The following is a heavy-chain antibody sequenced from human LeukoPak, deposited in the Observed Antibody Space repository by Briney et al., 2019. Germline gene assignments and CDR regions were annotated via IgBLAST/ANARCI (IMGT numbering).Heavy chain of an antibody. Sequence: GASVKVSCKASGYSFTTYNINWVRQAPGQGLEWMGWMSTNSANSGYAQKFLGRATMTGDSSMSTAYLELSSLGSEDTAVYYCARGGFIYGYSYFDYWGQGTLVTVSS. D-gene: IGHD5-18*01. CDR2: MSTNSANS. V-gene: IGHV1-8*01. J-gene: IGHJ4*02. CDR3: ARGGFIYGYSYFDY. CDR1: GYSFTTYN.